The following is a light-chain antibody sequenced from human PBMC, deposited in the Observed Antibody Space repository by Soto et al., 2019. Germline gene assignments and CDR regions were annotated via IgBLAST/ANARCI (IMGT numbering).Light chain of an antibody. CDR2: AAS. CDR1: QTISSF. V-gene: IGKV1-39*01. CDR3: QESFNSRELT. J-gene: IGKJ4*01. Sequence: DIQMTQSPSSLSASVGDRVTITCRASQTISSFLNWYQHKPGSAPRLLIHAASTLQTGVPSRFSGSGSGTDFTLTISGLQPEDFATYYCQESFNSRELTFCGGTKVEIK.